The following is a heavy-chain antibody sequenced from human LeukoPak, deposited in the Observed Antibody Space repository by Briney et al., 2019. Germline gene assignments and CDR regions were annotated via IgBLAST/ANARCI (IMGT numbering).Heavy chain of an antibody. CDR1: GYTFTNYG. CDR2: TSGYNGTA. J-gene: IGHJ6*03. V-gene: IGHV1-18*01. CDR3: ARRSHSMIVVGDFYYYYYMDV. D-gene: IGHD3-22*01. Sequence: ASVKVSRKTSGYTFTNYGIGWVRQAPGQGLEWLGWTSGYNGTANYAQKLQGRVTMTTDTSASTAYMELRSLRSDDTAVYYCARRSHSMIVVGDFYYYYYMDVWGKGTTVTVSS.